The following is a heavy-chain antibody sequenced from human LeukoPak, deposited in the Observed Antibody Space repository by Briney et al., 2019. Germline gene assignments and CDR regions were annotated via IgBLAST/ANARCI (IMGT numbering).Heavy chain of an antibody. CDR1: GFTFSNFG. CDR2: IRYDGDNK. Sequence: PGGSLRLSCAASGFTFSNFGMLWVRQAPGKGLEWVAFIRYDGDNKHYADSVKGRFTISRDNSMDTLYLQMNSLRAEDTAMYYCAKGIAVAFAYYFDYWGQGTLVTVSS. J-gene: IGHJ4*02. D-gene: IGHD6-19*01. CDR3: AKGIAVAFAYYFDY. V-gene: IGHV3-30*02.